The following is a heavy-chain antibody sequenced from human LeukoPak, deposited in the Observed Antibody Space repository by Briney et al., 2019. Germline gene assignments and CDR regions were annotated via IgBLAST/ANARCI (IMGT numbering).Heavy chain of an antibody. D-gene: IGHD2-2*01. CDR1: GFTFSNYS. Sequence: GGSLRLSCAASGFTFSNYSMNWVRQAPGKGLVWVSRINSDGSSTSYADSVKGRFTISRDNAKNTLYLQMNSLRAEDTAVYYCARRVVVPAAPYYFDYWGQGTLVTVSS. V-gene: IGHV3-74*01. CDR2: INSDGSST. J-gene: IGHJ4*02. CDR3: ARRVVVPAAPYYFDY.